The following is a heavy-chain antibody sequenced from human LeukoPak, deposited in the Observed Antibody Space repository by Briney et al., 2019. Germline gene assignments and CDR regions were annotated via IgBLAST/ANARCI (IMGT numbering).Heavy chain of an antibody. J-gene: IGHJ4*02. Sequence: ASVKVSCKASGYTFTSYDINWVRQATGQGLEWMGWMNPNSGNTGYAQKFQGRVTMTRNTSISTAYMELSSLRSEDTAVYYCARGHFRYAHSDYWGQGTLVTVSS. D-gene: IGHD2-2*01. CDR2: MNPNSGNT. V-gene: IGHV1-8*01. CDR3: ARGHFRYAHSDY. CDR1: GYTFTSYD.